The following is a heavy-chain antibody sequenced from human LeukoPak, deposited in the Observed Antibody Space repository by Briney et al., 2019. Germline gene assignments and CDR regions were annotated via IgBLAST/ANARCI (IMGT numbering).Heavy chain of an antibody. CDR3: ARDDEQLTHDY. J-gene: IGHJ4*02. V-gene: IGHV3-30*04. CDR1: GFTFSSYA. CDR2: ISYDGSNK. Sequence: GGSLRLSCAASGFTFSSYAMHWVRQAPGKGLEWVAVISYDGSNKYYADSVKGRFTISRDNSKNTLYLQMNSLRAEDTAVYYCARDDEQLTHDYWAREPWSPTPQ. D-gene: IGHD6-6*01.